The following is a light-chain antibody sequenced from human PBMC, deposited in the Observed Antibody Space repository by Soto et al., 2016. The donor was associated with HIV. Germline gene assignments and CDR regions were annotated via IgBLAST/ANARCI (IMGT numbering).Light chain of an antibody. CDR3: QAWGTSSVL. J-gene: IGLJ2*01. CDR2: QDY. CDR1: NLGKKY. Sequence: SYGLTQAPSVSVSPRQTASITCSGDNLGKKYASWYQQKPGQSPVLVIYQDYRRPSGIPERFSGSKSGNTATLTISETQAMDEADYYCQAWGTSSVLFGGGTKLTV. V-gene: IGLV3-1*01.